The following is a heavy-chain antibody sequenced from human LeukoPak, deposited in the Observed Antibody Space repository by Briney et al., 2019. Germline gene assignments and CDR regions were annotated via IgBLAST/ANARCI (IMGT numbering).Heavy chain of an antibody. CDR2: ISGSGGST. CDR3: ARRGSGSYFDY. J-gene: IGHJ4*02. CDR1: GFTFSSYA. V-gene: IGHV3-23*01. Sequence: GGSLRLSCAASGFTFSSYAMSWVRQAPGKGLEWVSDISGSGGSTYYADSVKGRFTISRDNSKNTLYLQMHSLRAEDTAVYYCARRGSGSYFDYWGQGTLVTVSS. D-gene: IGHD3-10*01.